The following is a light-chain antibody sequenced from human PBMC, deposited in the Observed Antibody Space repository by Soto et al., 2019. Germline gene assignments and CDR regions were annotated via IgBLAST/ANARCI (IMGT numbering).Light chain of an antibody. V-gene: IGKV1-5*03. CDR2: KTS. Sequence: DTQMTQSPSTLSASVGDRVTITCRASQSISTSMAWYQQRPGTAPKLLIYKTSTLESGVPSRFSGSGSGTEFTLIISSLQPDDFATYYCQQYNTCSPTFGQGTKVEVK. CDR1: QSISTS. J-gene: IGKJ1*01. CDR3: QQYNTCSPT.